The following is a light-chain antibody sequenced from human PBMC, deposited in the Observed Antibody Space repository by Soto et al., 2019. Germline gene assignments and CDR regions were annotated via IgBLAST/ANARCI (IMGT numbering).Light chain of an antibody. V-gene: IGKV4-1*01. CDR1: PSVLYSSNNKNY. CDR3: QQYYSTPWT. CDR2: WAS. Sequence: DIVMTQSPDSLAVSLGERATINCKSSPSVLYSSNNKNYLAWYQQKPGQPPKLLIYWASTRESGVPDRFSGSGSGTDFTLTIGSLQAEDVAVYYGQQYYSTPWTFGQGPKVDIK. J-gene: IGKJ1*01.